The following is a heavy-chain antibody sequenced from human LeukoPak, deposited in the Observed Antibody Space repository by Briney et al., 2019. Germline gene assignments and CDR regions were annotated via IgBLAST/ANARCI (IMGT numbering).Heavy chain of an antibody. V-gene: IGHV1-2*02. CDR3: ARDQPALDY. CDR1: GFTFIGYY. CDR2: INLNTGDT. Sequence: ASVKDSCKASGFTFIGYYMHWVRQAPGQGLEWMGWINLNTGDTDYAPKFQGRVTMTRDTSITTAYMELSRLRYDDTAVYYCARDQPALDYWGRGTLVTVSS. J-gene: IGHJ4*02.